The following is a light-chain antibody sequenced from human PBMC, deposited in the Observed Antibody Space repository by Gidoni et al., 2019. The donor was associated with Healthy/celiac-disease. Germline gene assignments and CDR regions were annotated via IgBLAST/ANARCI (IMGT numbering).Light chain of an antibody. CDR2: STS. V-gene: IGLV8-61*01. Sequence: QTVVTQEPSFSVSPGGTVTLTCGLSSGSVSPTYYPTWYQQTPGPAPRTLIYSTSTRSSGVPDRFSGSILGNKAALTITGAQADDESDYYCVLDMGSGIWVFGGGTKLTVL. CDR3: VLDMGSGIWV. CDR1: SGSVSPTYY. J-gene: IGLJ3*02.